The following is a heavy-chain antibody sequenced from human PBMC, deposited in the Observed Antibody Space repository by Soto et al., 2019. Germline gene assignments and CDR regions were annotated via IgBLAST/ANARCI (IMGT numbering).Heavy chain of an antibody. J-gene: IGHJ5*02. D-gene: IGHD6-13*01. CDR3: ARDLGSSWYVKWFDP. V-gene: IGHV3-30-3*01. CDR2: ISYDRNNK. Sequence: QVQLVESGGGVVQPGRSLRLSCAASGFTFSSSVMHWVRQAPGKGLEWMAVISYDRNNKYYADSVKGRFTISRDNSKNTLYLQMNSLRVEDTAVYYCARDLGSSWYVKWFDPWGQGTLVTVSS. CDR1: GFTFSSSV.